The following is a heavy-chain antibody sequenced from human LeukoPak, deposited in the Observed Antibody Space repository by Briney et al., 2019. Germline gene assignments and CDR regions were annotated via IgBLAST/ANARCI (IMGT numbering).Heavy chain of an antibody. CDR2: ISSSGSTI. Sequence: GGSLRLSCAASGFTFSSYEMNWVRQAPGKGLEWVSYISSSGSTIYYADSVKGRFTISRDNAKNSLFLQMNSLRAEDTAVYYCARYLNSGPEVFWGQGTLVTVSS. J-gene: IGHJ4*02. CDR1: GFTFSSYE. D-gene: IGHD1-26*01. CDR3: ARYLNSGPEVF. V-gene: IGHV3-48*03.